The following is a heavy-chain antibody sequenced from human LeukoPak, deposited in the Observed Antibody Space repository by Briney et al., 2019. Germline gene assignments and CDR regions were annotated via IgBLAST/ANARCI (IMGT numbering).Heavy chain of an antibody. J-gene: IGHJ6*02. Sequence: ASVKVSCKAAGYTFTSYDINWVRQATGQGLEWMGWMNPNSCYTGYAQKFQDRVIMTRNTSISTAYMELSSLRSEDTAVYYCARGLHYYGSGSYRYYYYGMDVWGQGTTVTVSS. V-gene: IGHV1-8*01. CDR2: MNPNSCYT. D-gene: IGHD3-10*01. CDR3: ARGLHYYGSGSYRYYYYGMDV. CDR1: GYTFTSYD.